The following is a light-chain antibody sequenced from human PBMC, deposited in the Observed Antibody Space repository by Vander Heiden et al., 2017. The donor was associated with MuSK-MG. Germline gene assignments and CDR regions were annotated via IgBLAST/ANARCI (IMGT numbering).Light chain of an antibody. V-gene: IGLV1-40*01. J-gene: IGLJ2*01. CDR3: QSYDSSLSGVG. CDR1: SSNIGAGYD. Sequence: QSVLTQPPSVAGAPGQRVTISCIGSSSNIGAGYDVHWYPQVPGTDTRRLIVAKSNRPSGVPDRFSGYKSGTSASLEITGLQAEDEADDYCQSYDSSLSGVGFGGGTKLTVL. CDR2: AKS.